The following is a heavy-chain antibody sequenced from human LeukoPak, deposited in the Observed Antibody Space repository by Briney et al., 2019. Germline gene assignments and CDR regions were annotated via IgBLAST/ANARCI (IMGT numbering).Heavy chain of an antibody. V-gene: IGHV3-64D*06. CDR2: ISSNGGST. J-gene: IGHJ4*02. Sequence: GGSLRLSCSASGFTFRRYAMLWVGQAPAKGLEYVSAISSNGGSTYYADSAKDRFTISRDNSRNTLHLQMSSLRVDDTAVFYCSVDHDGYRQGQEFDYWGQGTLVTVSS. D-gene: IGHD5-18*01. CDR3: SVDHDGYRQGQEFDY. CDR1: GFTFRRYA.